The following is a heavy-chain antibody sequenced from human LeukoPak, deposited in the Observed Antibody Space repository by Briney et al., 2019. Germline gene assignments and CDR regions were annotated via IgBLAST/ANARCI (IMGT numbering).Heavy chain of an antibody. CDR3: ARAPHDQIGYCSSTSCLDV. J-gene: IGHJ6*02. CDR1: GGSFSGYY. D-gene: IGHD2-2*01. V-gene: IGHV4-34*01. CDR2: INHSGST. Sequence: SETLSLTCAVYGGSFSGYYWSWIRQPPGKGLEWIGEINHSGSTNYNPSLKSRVTISVDTSKNQFSLKLSSVTAADTAVYYCARAPHDQIGYCSSTSCLDVWGQGTTVTVSS.